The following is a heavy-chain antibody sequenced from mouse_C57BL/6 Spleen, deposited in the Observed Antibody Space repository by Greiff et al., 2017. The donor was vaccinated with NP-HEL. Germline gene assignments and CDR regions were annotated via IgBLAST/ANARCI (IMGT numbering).Heavy chain of an antibody. CDR3: ARITTVVPYFDY. J-gene: IGHJ2*01. CDR2: ISSGGSYT. CDR1: GFTFSSYG. D-gene: IGHD1-1*01. V-gene: IGHV5-6*01. Sequence: EVQLVESGGDLVKPGGSLKLSCAASGFTFSSYGMSWVRQTPDKRLEWVATISSGGSYTYYPDSVKGRFTISRDNAKNTLYLQMSSLKSEDTAMYYCARITTVVPYFDYWGQGTTLTVSS.